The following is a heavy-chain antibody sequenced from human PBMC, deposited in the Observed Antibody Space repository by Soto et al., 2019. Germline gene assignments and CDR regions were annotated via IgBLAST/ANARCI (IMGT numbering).Heavy chain of an antibody. CDR1: GRTFCSYG. D-gene: IGHD3-3*01. CDR2: IIPIFGAA. J-gene: IGHJ6*01. CDR3: AITNYDFWSGYYIRYSYRMDV. V-gene: IGHV1-69*13. Sequence: SVKVSCKASGRTFCSYGISWVRQAPGQGLEWMGGIIPIFGAAKHAQKFHGRVSITADESTSRAYMESTSLRFEDTAVYSCAITNYDFWSGYYIRYSYRMDVWGQGTTVTV.